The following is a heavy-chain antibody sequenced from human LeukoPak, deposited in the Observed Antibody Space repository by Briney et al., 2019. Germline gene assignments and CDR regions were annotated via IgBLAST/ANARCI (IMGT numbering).Heavy chain of an antibody. CDR2: IYTSGST. V-gene: IGHV4-4*07. Sequence: SETLSLTCTVSGGSISSYYWSWIRQPAGKGLEWIGRIYTSGSTNYNPSLKSRVTISVDTSKNQFSLKLSSVTAADTAVYYCARQVGDFWSCHYPPFGYWGQGTLVTVS. J-gene: IGHJ4*02. CDR1: GGSISSYY. D-gene: IGHD3-3*01. CDR3: ARQVGDFWSCHYPPFGY.